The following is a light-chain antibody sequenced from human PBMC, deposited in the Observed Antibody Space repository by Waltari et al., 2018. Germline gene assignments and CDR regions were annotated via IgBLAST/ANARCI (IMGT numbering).Light chain of an antibody. CDR3: QQYFTTPPT. CDR1: QSLFYSSNNNNY. V-gene: IGKV4-1*01. J-gene: IGKJ1*01. CDR2: WAS. Sequence: DIVMTQSPDSLAVSLGERATINCKSSQSLFYSSNNNNYLAWYQQKPGQPPKLLIYWASTRGSGVPDRFSGGGSGTDFTLTVSSLQAEDVAVYYCQQYFTTPPTFGQGTKVEIK.